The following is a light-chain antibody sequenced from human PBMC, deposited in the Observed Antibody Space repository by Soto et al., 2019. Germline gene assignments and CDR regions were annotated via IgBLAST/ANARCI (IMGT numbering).Light chain of an antibody. CDR3: QQYKNLYT. J-gene: IGKJ2*01. CDR1: QDIANF. V-gene: IGKV1-33*01. CDR2: DAS. Sequence: IRVTQSPSSLSASVGDRVTFTCQASQDIANFLSWYQHKPGKVPKLLISDASNLETGVPSRFSGSASGTDFTFTISSLQPEDVATYYCQQYKNLYTFGQGTKLEIK.